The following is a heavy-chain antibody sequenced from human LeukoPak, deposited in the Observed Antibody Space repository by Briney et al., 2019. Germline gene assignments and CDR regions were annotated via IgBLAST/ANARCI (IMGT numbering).Heavy chain of an antibody. CDR1: GYTFTDNY. CDR3: ARDGPTAAPFDY. D-gene: IGHD2-2*01. J-gene: IGHJ4*02. Sequence: ASVKVSCKASGYTFTDNYLHWVRQAPGQGLEWMGWINPKNGATNYVQEFQGRVTMTRDTSINTAYMELRRLRSDDTAVYFCARDGPTAAPFDYWGRGTLVTVSS. V-gene: IGHV1-2*02. CDR2: INPKNGAT.